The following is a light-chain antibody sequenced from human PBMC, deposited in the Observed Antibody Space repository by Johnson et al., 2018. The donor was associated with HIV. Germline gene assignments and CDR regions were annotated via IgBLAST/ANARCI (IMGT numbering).Light chain of an antibody. V-gene: IGLV1-51*02. CDR2: ENN. J-gene: IGLJ1*01. CDR3: GTWDSSLSVFYV. CDR1: SSDMGNYA. Sequence: VLTQPPSVSAAPGQKVTISCSGSSSDMGNYAVSWYQQLPGTAPKLLIYENNKRPSGIPDRFSGSKSGTSATLGITGLQTGDEADYYCGTWDSSLSVFYVFGTGTKVTVL.